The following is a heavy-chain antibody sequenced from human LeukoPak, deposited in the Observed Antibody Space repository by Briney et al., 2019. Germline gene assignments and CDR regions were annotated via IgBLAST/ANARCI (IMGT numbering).Heavy chain of an antibody. D-gene: IGHD3-22*01. CDR1: GGSISSYD. CDR2: IYYSGST. CDR3: ARYEYYYDSSGYLCWFDP. V-gene: IGHV4-59*01. J-gene: IGHJ5*02. Sequence: SETLSLTCTVSGGSISSYDWSWIRQPPGKGLEWIGYIYYSGSTNYNPSLKSRVTISVDTSKNQFSLKLSSVTAADTAVYYCARYEYYYDSSGYLCWFDPWGQGTLVTVSS.